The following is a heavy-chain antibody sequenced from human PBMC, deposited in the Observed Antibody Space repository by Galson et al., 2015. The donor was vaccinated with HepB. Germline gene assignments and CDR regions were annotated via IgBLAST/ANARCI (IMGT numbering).Heavy chain of an antibody. Sequence: SLRLSCAASKFTFSSYWMHWVRQVPGKGLVWVSRINSDGSSTSYADSVKGRFTISRDNAKNTLCLQMNSLRAEDTAVFYCARVGQWGGLDCWGQGTLVTVSS. V-gene: IGHV3-74*01. CDR2: INSDGSST. CDR1: KFTFSSYW. J-gene: IGHJ4*02. CDR3: ARVGQWGGLDC. D-gene: IGHD6-19*01.